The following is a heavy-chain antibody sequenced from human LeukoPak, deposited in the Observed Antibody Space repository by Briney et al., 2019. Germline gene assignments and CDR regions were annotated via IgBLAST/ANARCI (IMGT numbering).Heavy chain of an antibody. CDR2: ISSSGSTI. Sequence: PGGSLRLSCAASAFTFSDYYMSWIRQAQGKGLEWVSYISSSGSTIYYADSVKGRFTISRDNAKNSLYLQMNSLRAEDTAVYYCARDRDYYGSGSYRYWGQGTLVTVSS. V-gene: IGHV3-11*01. J-gene: IGHJ4*02. CDR3: ARDRDYYGSGSYRY. CDR1: AFTFSDYY. D-gene: IGHD3-10*01.